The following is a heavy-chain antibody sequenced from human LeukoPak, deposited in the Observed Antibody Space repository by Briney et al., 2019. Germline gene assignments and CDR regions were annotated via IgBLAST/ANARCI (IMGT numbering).Heavy chain of an antibody. D-gene: IGHD6-13*01. J-gene: IGHJ6*03. V-gene: IGHV4-39*01. CDR2: IYYSGST. Sequence: SETLSLTCTVSGGSISSSSYYWGWIRQPPGKGLEWIGRIYYSGSTYYNPSLKSRVTISVDTSKNQFSLKLSSVTAADTAVYYCARAAAGSYYMDAWGKGTTVTISS. CDR3: ARAAAGSYYMDA. CDR1: GGSISSSSYY.